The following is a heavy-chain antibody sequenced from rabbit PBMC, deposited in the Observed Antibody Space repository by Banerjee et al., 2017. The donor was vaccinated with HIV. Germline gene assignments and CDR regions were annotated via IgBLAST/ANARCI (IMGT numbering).Heavy chain of an antibody. CDR1: GFSFSSDA. CDR2: INSSSRNV. CDR3: ARDLAGVIGWNFGL. Sequence: QEQLEESGGDLVKPGASLTLTCTASGFSFSSDAMCWVRQAPGKGLEWIGCINSSSRNVVYASWATGRFTISKTSSTTVTLQMTSLTAADTATYLCARDLAGVIGWNFGLWGQGTLVTVS. J-gene: IGHJ6*01. V-gene: IGHV1S45*01. D-gene: IGHD4-1*01.